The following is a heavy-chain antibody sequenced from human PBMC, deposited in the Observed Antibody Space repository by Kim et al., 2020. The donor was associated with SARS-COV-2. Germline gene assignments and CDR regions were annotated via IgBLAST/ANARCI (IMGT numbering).Heavy chain of an antibody. Sequence: ASVKVSCKASGYTFTSYGISWVRQAPGQGLEWMGWISAYNGNTNYAQKLQGRVTMTTDTSTSTAYMELRSLRSDDTAVYYCARDYGIAVAPTAADIWGQGTMVTVSS. V-gene: IGHV1-18*01. CDR3: ARDYGIAVAPTAADI. CDR2: ISAYNGNT. J-gene: IGHJ3*02. CDR1: GYTFTSYG. D-gene: IGHD6-19*01.